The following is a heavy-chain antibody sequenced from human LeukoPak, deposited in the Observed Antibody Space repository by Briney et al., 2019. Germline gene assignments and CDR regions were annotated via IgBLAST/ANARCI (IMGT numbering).Heavy chain of an antibody. CDR1: GGSISSGDYY. V-gene: IGHV4-30-4*08. CDR2: LYYSGST. CDR3: ASSLYSNYPFDY. D-gene: IGHD4-11*01. J-gene: IGHJ4*02. Sequence: LSLTCTVSGGSISSGDYYWSWIRQPPGKGLEWIGYLYYSGSTYYNPSLNSRATISVDTSKNQLSLKLSSVTAADTAVYYCASSLYSNYPFDYWGQGTLVTVSS.